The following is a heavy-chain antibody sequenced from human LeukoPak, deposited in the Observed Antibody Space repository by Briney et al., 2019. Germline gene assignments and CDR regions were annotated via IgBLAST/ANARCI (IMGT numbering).Heavy chain of an antibody. Sequence: GGSLRLSCAASGFTFSSPWMHWVRQAPGKGLVWVSRINSDGSATAYADSVKGRFTISRDNAENTLYLQMNSLRAEDTAVYYCARGTAGYHSSYFDYWGQGTLVTVSS. CDR2: INSDGSAT. CDR3: ARGTAGYHSSYFDY. V-gene: IGHV3-74*01. D-gene: IGHD3-16*02. J-gene: IGHJ4*02. CDR1: GFTFSSPW.